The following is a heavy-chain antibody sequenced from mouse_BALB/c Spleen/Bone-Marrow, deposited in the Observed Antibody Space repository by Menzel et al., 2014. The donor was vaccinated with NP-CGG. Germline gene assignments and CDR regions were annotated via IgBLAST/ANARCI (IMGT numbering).Heavy chain of an antibody. J-gene: IGHJ1*01. CDR2: ISNGGGST. D-gene: IGHD2-14*01. V-gene: IGHV5-12-2*01. CDR3: ARHGVRREWYFDV. Sequence: EVQRVESGGGLVQPGGSLKLSCAASGFTFSRYTMSWVRQTPEKRLEWVAYISNGGGSTYYPDADTVKGRFTISRGNAKNTLYLQMSSLKSEDTAMYYCARHGVRREWYFDVWGAGTTVTVSS. CDR1: GFTFSRYT.